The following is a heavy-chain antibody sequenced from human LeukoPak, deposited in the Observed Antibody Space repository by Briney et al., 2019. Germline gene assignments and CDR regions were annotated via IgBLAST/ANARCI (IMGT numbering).Heavy chain of an antibody. V-gene: IGHV4-39*01. CDR2: IYYSGST. CDR1: GGSISSSSYY. J-gene: IGHJ5*02. Sequence: SETLSLTCTVSGGSISSSSYYWGWIRQPPGKGLEWIGSIYYSGSTYYNPSLKSRVTISVDTSKNQFSLKLSSVTAADTAVYYCARGGVKGVLMVYATNWFDPWGQGTLVTVSS. CDR3: ARGGVKGVLMVYATNWFDP. D-gene: IGHD2-8*01.